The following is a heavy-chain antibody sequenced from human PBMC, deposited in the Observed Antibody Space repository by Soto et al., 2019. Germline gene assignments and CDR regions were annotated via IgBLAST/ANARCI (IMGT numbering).Heavy chain of an antibody. CDR2: ISGSGGST. CDR1: GFTFSSYA. D-gene: IGHD1-20*01. V-gene: IGHV3-23*01. CDR3: AKDGIGNWNLYSYYGMDV. J-gene: IGHJ6*02. Sequence: GGSLRLSCAASGFTFSSYAMSWVRQAPGKGLEWVSAISGSGGSTYYADSVKGRFTISRDNSKNTLYLQMNSLRAEDTAVYYCAKDGIGNWNLYSYYGMDVWGQGTAVTVSS.